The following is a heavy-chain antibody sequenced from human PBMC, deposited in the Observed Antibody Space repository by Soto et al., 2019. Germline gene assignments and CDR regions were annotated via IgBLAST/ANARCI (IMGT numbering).Heavy chain of an antibody. CDR2: IYYSGST. CDR3: ARVSGGNFPWVGFDI. D-gene: IGHD2-15*01. J-gene: IGHJ3*02. Sequence: QVQLQESGPGLVKPSQTLSLTCTVSGGSISSGGYYWSWIRQHPVKGLEWIGYIYYSGSTYYNPSLKSRVTISVDTSKNQFSLKLSSVTAADTAVYYCARVSGGNFPWVGFDIWGQGTMVTVSS. V-gene: IGHV4-31*03. CDR1: GGSISSGGYY.